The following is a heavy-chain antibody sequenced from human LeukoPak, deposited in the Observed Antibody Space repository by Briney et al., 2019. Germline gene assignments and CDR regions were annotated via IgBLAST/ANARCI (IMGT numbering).Heavy chain of an antibody. D-gene: IGHD3-10*01. V-gene: IGHV1-46*01. CDR1: GYTFTSYY. CDR2: INPSGGST. J-gene: IGHJ6*03. CDR3: AKGPRTTLVRGGQWYYYMDV. Sequence: GASVKVSCKASGYTFTSYYMYWVRQAPGQGLEWMGIINPSGGSTNYAQKFQGRVTVTRDTSTSTVYMELSSLRSEDTAVYYCAKGPRTTLVRGGQWYYYMDVWGKGTTVTVSS.